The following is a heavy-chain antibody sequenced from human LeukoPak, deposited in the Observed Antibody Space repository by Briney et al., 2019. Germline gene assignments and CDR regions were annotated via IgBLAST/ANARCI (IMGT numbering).Heavy chain of an antibody. J-gene: IGHJ4*02. CDR2: INGDGSDT. CDR1: EFTFSSYW. Sequence: GGSLRLSCAASEFTFSSYWMHWVRHAPGKGLVWVSRINGDGSDTSYADSVRGRFTISRDNAKNTLYLQMNSLRAEDTAVYYCARQSTAAPIDYWGQGTLVTVSS. V-gene: IGHV3-74*01. D-gene: IGHD6-6*01. CDR3: ARQSTAAPIDY.